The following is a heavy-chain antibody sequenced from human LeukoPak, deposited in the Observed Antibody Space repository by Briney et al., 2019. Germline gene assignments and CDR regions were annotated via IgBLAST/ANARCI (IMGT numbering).Heavy chain of an antibody. J-gene: IGHJ5*01. V-gene: IGHV1-8*01. CDR3: ARGGGGEYLDWFDF. CDR2: MNPNTGNT. CDR1: GYTFSDHD. Sequence: ASVKVSCKASGYTFSDHDVDWVRQAPGQGLEWMGWMNPNTGNTGYAQNLQGRVTMTRTNSITTAYMELNSLTSDDTVVYYCARGGGGEYLDWFDFWGQGTLVIVSS. D-gene: IGHD4-17*01.